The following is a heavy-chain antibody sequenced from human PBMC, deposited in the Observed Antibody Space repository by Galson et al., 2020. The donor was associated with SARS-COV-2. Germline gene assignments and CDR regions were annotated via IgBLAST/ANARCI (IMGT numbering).Heavy chain of an antibody. V-gene: IGHV5-10-1*01. CDR2: IDPSDSYT. J-gene: IGHJ3*02. CDR3: ARLAPSHFGSSPCLGAFDI. Sequence: KIGESLKISCKGSGYSFTSYWISWVRQMPGKGLEWMGRIDPSDSYTNYSPSFQGHVTISADKSISTAYLQWSSLKASDTAMYYCARLAPSHFGSSPCLGAFDIWPRDNGHRLF. D-gene: IGHD6-6*01. CDR1: GYSFTSYW.